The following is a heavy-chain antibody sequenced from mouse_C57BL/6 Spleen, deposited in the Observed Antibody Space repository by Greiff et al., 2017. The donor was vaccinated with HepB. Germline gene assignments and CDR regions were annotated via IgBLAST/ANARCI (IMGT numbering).Heavy chain of an antibody. J-gene: IGHJ4*01. Sequence: EVNVVESGGGLVQSGRSLRLSCATSGFTFSDFYMEWVRQAPGKGLEWIAASRNKANDYTTEYSASVKGRFIVSRDTSQSILYLQMNALRAEDTAIYYCARDGELGRAMDYWGQGTSVTVSS. V-gene: IGHV7-1*01. CDR1: GFTFSDFY. CDR3: ARDGELGRAMDY. D-gene: IGHD4-1*01. CDR2: SRNKANDYTT.